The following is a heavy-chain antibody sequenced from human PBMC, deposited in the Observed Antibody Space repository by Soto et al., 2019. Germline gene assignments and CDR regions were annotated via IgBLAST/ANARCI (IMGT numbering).Heavy chain of an antibody. V-gene: IGHV1-18*01. CDR2: ISAYNGNT. Sequence: QVQLVQSGAEVKKPGASVKVSCKASGYTFTSYDISWVRQAPGQGLEWMGWISAYNGNTNYAQNLQGRVTMTTDTSTSTAYMELRSLRSDDTAVYSCARDHTAEQWLAPEYFQHWGQGTLVTVSS. CDR1: GYTFTSYD. CDR3: ARDHTAEQWLAPEYFQH. J-gene: IGHJ1*01. D-gene: IGHD6-19*01.